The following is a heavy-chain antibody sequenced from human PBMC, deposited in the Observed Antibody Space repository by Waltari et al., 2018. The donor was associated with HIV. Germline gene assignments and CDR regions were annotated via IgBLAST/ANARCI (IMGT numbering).Heavy chain of an antibody. Sequence: EVQLVATGGGLLQPWGSLRLSCAASGSAVSRNFMSWGRPAPAKGLEWVSVIYSGGSTYYADSVKGRFTISRDNSKNTLYLQMNSLRAEDTAVYYCASTTLKFDYWGQGTLVTVSS. CDR2: IYSGGST. CDR3: ASTTLKFDY. D-gene: IGHD1-1*01. CDR1: GSAVSRNF. V-gene: IGHV3-53*02. J-gene: IGHJ4*02.